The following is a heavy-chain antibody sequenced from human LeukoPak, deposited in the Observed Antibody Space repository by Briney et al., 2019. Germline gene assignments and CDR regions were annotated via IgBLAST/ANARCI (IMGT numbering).Heavy chain of an antibody. Sequence: GGSLRLSCAASGFTVSSNYMSWLRQAPGKGLEWVSVMYAGGSTYYADSVKGRFTISRDGSKNTLYLQMNSLRVEDTAMYYCARSGSGWFDYWGQGTLVTVSS. V-gene: IGHV3-53*01. CDR2: MYAGGST. D-gene: IGHD6-19*01. J-gene: IGHJ4*02. CDR1: GFTVSSNY. CDR3: ARSGSGWFDY.